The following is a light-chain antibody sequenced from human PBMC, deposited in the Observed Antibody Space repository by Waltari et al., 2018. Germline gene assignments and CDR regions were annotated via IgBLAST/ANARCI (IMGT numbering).Light chain of an antibody. CDR1: QSVSSK. CDR2: AAS. V-gene: IGKV3-15*01. CDR3: QQYDDWPLP. J-gene: IGKJ4*01. Sequence: EIVMTQSPATLSVSPGERATLSCRASQSVSSKLAWYQHKPGQAPRPLLYAASPRATGIPARFSGSVSGTEFTLTISSLQSEDFAVYYCQQYDDWPLPFGGGTKVESK.